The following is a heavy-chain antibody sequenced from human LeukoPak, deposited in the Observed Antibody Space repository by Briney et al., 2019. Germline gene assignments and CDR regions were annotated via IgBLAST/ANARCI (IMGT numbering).Heavy chain of an antibody. CDR2: INPNSGGT. D-gene: IGHD2-2*01. V-gene: IGHV1-2*02. CDR3: ARDRYCSITKCYNWFDP. Sequence: ASVKVSCKASGYTFTSYYLHWVRQAPGQGLEWMGWINPNSGGTNYAQKLQGRVTMTTHTSTSTAYMELRSLRSDDTAVYYCARDRYCSITKCYNWFDPWGQGTLVTVSS. CDR1: GYTFTSYY. J-gene: IGHJ5*02.